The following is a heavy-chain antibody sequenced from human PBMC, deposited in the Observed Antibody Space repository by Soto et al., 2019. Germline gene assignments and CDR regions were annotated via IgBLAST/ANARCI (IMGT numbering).Heavy chain of an antibody. CDR2: MNPNSGNT. Sequence: ASVKVSCKASGYTLTSYDINWVRQATGQGLEWMGWMNPNSGNTGYAQKFQGRVTMTRNTSISTAYMELSSLRSEDTAVYYCARGPPYSSWNWFDPWGQGTLVTVSS. D-gene: IGHD6-6*01. J-gene: IGHJ5*02. CDR3: ARGPPYSSWNWFDP. V-gene: IGHV1-8*01. CDR1: GYTLTSYD.